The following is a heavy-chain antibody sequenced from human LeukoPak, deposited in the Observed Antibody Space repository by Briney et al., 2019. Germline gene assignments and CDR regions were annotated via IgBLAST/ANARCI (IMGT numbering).Heavy chain of an antibody. CDR3: ATSSSPNFDY. V-gene: IGHV1-2*02. J-gene: IGHJ4*02. Sequence: ASVKVSCKASGYTFTGYYFHWVRQAPGQGLEWMGWINPNSGGTNYAQKFQGRVTMTEDTSTDTAYMELSSLRSEDTAVYYCATSSSPNFDYWGQGTLVTVSS. CDR2: INPNSGGT. CDR1: GYTFTGYY.